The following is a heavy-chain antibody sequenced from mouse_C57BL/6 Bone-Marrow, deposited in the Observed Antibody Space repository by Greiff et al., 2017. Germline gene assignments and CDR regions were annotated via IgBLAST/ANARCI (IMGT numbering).Heavy chain of an antibody. Sequence: VQLKQSGPELVKPGASVKMSCKASGYTFPDYNMHWVKQSHGKSLEWIGYINPNNGGTSSNQKFKGKATLTVNKSSSTAYMELRSLTSEDSAVDYCANDLLWLRRYYYAMDYWGQGTSVTVSS. V-gene: IGHV1-22*01. CDR3: ANDLLWLRRYYYAMDY. CDR1: GYTFPDYN. J-gene: IGHJ4*01. CDR2: INPNNGGT. D-gene: IGHD2-2*01.